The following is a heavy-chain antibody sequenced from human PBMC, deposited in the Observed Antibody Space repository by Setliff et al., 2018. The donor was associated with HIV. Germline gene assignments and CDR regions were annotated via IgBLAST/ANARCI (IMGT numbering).Heavy chain of an antibody. Sequence: SSETLSLTCIVSGYSVSSGYYWGWIRQPPGKGLQWIGAMYDSETTYYNPSLKSRVTMSVDASRNRFSLKLSSVTAADTAVYYCARIYDYGSYYFDYWGQGTLVTVSS. V-gene: IGHV4-38-2*02. D-gene: IGHD4-17*01. J-gene: IGHJ4*02. CDR1: GYSVSSGYY. CDR3: ARIYDYGSYYFDY. CDR2: MYDSETT.